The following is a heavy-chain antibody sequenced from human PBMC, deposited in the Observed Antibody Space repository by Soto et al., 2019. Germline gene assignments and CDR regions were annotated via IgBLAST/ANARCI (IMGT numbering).Heavy chain of an antibody. Sequence: SETLSRTCSVHRGSISRYYWSWIRKTAGKGREWIGRAYTGGNPNYNPSLKSRVTMSVDTSKNEFSLKLTSVTAADTGRDYFVRGRQYQRDYYYYAVDVWGHGTTVT. J-gene: IGHJ6*02. CDR2: AYTGGNP. CDR1: RGSISRYY. V-gene: IGHV4-4*07. D-gene: IGHD2-2*01. CDR3: VRGRQYQRDYYYYAVDV.